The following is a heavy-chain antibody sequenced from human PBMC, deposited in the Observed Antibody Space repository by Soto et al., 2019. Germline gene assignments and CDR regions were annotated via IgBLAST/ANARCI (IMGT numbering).Heavy chain of an antibody. CDR3: ARYAGSSWFDY. D-gene: IGHD6-13*01. CDR1: VGSISTYY. V-gene: IGHV4-59*01. Sequence: NPSETLSLTCTVSVGSISTYYWSWIRQPPGKGLEWIGYIYYSGRTNYNPSLKSRVTISLDTSKNQFSLKLSSVTAADTAVYYCARYAGSSWFDYWGQGTLVTVSS. J-gene: IGHJ4*02. CDR2: IYYSGRT.